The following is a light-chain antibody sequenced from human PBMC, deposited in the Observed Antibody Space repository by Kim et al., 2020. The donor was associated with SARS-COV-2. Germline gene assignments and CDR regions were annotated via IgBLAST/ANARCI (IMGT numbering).Light chain of an antibody. V-gene: IGLV2-8*01. Sequence: GQSVTISCTGTSSAIVGYDYVSWYQQYPGKTPKIIISNVNKRPSGVPDRFSGSKSGNTASLTVSGLQAEDEAVYYCASYGGSNNLIFGGGTQLTVL. J-gene: IGLJ2*01. CDR1: SSAIVGYDY. CDR2: NVN. CDR3: ASYGGSNNLI.